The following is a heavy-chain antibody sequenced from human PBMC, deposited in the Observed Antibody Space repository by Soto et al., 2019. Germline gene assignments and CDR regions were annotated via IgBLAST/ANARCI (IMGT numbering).Heavy chain of an antibody. CDR2: GYYSGST. D-gene: IGHD4-17*01. CDR1: GGSISSVDYH. Sequence: PSETLSLTCTVSGGSISSVDYHWSWLGQAPGKGLEWIGYGYYSGSTYYNPTPKSRVTISVDTPKNQFSPKLSSVTAADTAFSYCATSDTVASVDYWGQGTLVTVSS. CDR3: ATSDTVASVDY. V-gene: IGHV4-30-4*01. J-gene: IGHJ4*02.